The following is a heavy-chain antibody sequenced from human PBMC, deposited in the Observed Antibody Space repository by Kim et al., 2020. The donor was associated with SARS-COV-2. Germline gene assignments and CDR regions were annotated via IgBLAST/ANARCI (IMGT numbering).Heavy chain of an antibody. CDR1: GFTFSNAW. J-gene: IGHJ4*02. V-gene: IGHV3-15*01. D-gene: IGHD6-13*01. CDR2: IKRKNEGGTT. CDR3: ARGLAAPIDY. Sequence: GGSLTLSCAVSGFTFSNAWMSWVRQAPGKGLEWVGRIKRKNEGGTTDYAAPVKGRFTISRDDSKNTLYLQMNSLKAEDTAVYYCARGLAAPIDYWGQGTLVTVSS.